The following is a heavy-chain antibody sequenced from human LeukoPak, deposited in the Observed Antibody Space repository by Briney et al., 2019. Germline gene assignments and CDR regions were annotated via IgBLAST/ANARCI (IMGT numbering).Heavy chain of an antibody. D-gene: IGHD3-10*01. CDR1: GFTFSSYS. CDR2: ISSSSSYI. Sequence: KSGGSLRLSCAASGFTFSSYSMNWVRQAPGKGLEWVSSISSSSSYIYYADSVKGRFTISSDNAKNSLYLQMNSLRAEDTAVYYCARGEYYYGSGSYPLYYYYYYYMDVWGKGTTVTVSS. V-gene: IGHV3-21*01. CDR3: ARGEYYYGSGSYPLYYYYYYYMDV. J-gene: IGHJ6*03.